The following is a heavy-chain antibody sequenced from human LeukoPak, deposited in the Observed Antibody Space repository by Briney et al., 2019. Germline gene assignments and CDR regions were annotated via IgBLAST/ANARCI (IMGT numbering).Heavy chain of an antibody. Sequence: GGSLRLSCAASEFTFSNYAMHWVRQAPGKGLGWVAVISYDGSNKYYADSVKGRFTISRDNSKNTLYLQMNSLRPEDTALYYCARVSERLLPSFKWFDPWGQGTLVTVSS. J-gene: IGHJ5*02. CDR2: ISYDGSNK. V-gene: IGHV3-30-3*01. CDR3: ARVSERLLPSFKWFDP. CDR1: EFTFSNYA. D-gene: IGHD2-21*02.